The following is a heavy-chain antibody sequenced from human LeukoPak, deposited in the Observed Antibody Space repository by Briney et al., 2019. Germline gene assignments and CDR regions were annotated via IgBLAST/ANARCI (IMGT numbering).Heavy chain of an antibody. V-gene: IGHV1-2*02. CDR2: INPNSGAT. Sequence: GASAKVSCKASGYTFTDYYRHWVRQAPGQGLEWMGWINPNSGATRYSQKVQGRVTMTRDRYISTVYMDLRGLTSDDTAMFYCARAYYDSRGYYYFDYWGQGTLVTVST. J-gene: IGHJ4*01. CDR1: GYTFTDYY. D-gene: IGHD3-22*01. CDR3: ARAYYDSRGYYYFDY.